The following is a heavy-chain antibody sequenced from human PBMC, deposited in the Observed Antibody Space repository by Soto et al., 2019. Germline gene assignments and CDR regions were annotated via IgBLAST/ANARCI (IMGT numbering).Heavy chain of an antibody. D-gene: IGHD6-13*01. J-gene: IGHJ6*02. Sequence: VSLRLSCAASGFTFSSYSMNWVRQAPGKGLEWVSSISSSSSYIYYADSVKGRFTISRDNAKNSLYLQMNSLRAEDTAVYYCARDSHGQQLAYQGGGMDVWGQGTTVTVSS. CDR3: ARDSHGQQLAYQGGGMDV. CDR1: GFTFSSYS. CDR2: ISSSSSYI. V-gene: IGHV3-21*01.